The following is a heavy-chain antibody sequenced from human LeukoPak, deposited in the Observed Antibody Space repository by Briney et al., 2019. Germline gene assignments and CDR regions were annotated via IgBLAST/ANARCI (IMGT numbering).Heavy chain of an antibody. CDR2: INTDGSDT. D-gene: IGHD6-19*01. V-gene: IGHV3-74*01. CDR3: ARDESVTGPTTFDY. Sequence: QPGGSLSLSCAASGFTFRRYWMHWVRQAPGKGPVWVSRINTDGSDTIYADSVKGRFTISRDNAKNTLFLQMNSLRAEDTAVYYCARDESVTGPTTFDYWGQGTLATVSS. J-gene: IGHJ4*02. CDR1: GFTFRRYW.